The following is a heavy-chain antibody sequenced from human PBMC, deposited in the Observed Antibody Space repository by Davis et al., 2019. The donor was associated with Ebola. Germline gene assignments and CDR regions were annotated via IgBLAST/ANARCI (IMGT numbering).Heavy chain of an antibody. CDR3: ARGDIVVVIAFDY. CDR1: GGSISTYY. D-gene: IGHD2-21*01. J-gene: IGHJ4*02. Sequence: PSETLSLTCTVSGGSISTYYWSWIRQPPGKGLEWIGYIYYSGSTNYNPSLKSRVTISVDTSKNQFSLKLSSVTAADTAVYYCARGDIVVVIAFDYWGQGTLVTVSS. V-gene: IGHV4-59*12. CDR2: IYYSGST.